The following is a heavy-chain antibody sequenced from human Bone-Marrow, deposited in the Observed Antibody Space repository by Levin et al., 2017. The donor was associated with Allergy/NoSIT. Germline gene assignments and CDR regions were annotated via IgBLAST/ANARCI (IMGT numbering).Heavy chain of an antibody. D-gene: IGHD6-19*01. Sequence: GESLKISCAVSGFTVGNNYMHWVRQAPGKGLEWVCLIYSRGGTAYADSVKGRFTISRDSSQNMVYLQMSRLRVEDTAFYYCAARNEQWPQWGRGALVTVSS. J-gene: IGHJ4*02. V-gene: IGHV3-53*01. CDR2: IYSRGGT. CDR1: GFTVGNNY. CDR3: AARNEQWPQ.